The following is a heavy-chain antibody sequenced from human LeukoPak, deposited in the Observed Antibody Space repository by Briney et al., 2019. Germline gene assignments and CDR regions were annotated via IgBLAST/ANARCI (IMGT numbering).Heavy chain of an antibody. CDR3: ASITLVRGLIITPGS. D-gene: IGHD3-10*01. CDR2: ISSGSSFI. V-gene: IGHV3-21*05. Sequence: GGSLRLSCAASGFTFSSYGMNRVRQAPRKGLEWVSYISSGSSFIYYADSVKGRFTISRDNAKNSLYLQMNSLRAEDTAVYYCASITLVRGLIITPGSWGQGTLVTVSS. CDR1: GFTFSSYG. J-gene: IGHJ4*02.